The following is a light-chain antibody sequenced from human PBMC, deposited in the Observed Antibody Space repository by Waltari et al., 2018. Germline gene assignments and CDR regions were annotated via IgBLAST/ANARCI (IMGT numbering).Light chain of an antibody. Sequence: QSALTQPPSASGSPGQSVTISCTRITTTGYTSVSWYQHHPGKAPKLIIYEVNRRPSGVPDRFSGSESGNTASLTVSGLQSEDEADYYCSSYEGTNTLLFGGGTKLTVL. CDR1: TTTGYTS. CDR3: SSYEGTNTLL. CDR2: EVN. J-gene: IGLJ2*01. V-gene: IGLV2-8*01.